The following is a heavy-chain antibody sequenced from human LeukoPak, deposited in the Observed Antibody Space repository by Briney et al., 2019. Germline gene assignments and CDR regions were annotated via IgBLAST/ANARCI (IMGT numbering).Heavy chain of an antibody. CDR2: IYHSGST. Sequence: RASETLSLTCTVSGYSISSGYYWGWIRQPPGKGLEWIGSIYHSGSTYYNPSLKSRVTISVDTSKNQFSLKLSSVTAADTAVYYCTRKRGRVGATDYWGQGTLVTVSS. J-gene: IGHJ4*02. D-gene: IGHD1-26*01. V-gene: IGHV4-38-2*02. CDR1: GYSISSGYY. CDR3: TRKRGRVGATDY.